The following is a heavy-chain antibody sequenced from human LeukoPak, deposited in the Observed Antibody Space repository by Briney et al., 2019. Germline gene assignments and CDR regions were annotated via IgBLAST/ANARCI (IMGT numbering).Heavy chain of an antibody. CDR2: ISSSSSTI. CDR3: ARGYYYGSGSYFDY. D-gene: IGHD3-10*01. Sequence: PGGSLRLSCAASGFTFSSYSMNWVRQAPGKGLEWVSYISSSSSTILYADSVKGRFTISRDNAKNSLYLQMNSLRDEDTAVYYCARGYYYGSGSYFDYWGQGTLVTVSS. J-gene: IGHJ4*02. V-gene: IGHV3-48*02. CDR1: GFTFSSYS.